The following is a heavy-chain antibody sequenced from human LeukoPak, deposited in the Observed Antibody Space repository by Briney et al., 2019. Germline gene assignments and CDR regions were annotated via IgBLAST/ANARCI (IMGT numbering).Heavy chain of an antibody. CDR2: ISYDGSTQ. D-gene: IGHD5-24*01. J-gene: IGHJ4*02. CDR1: GFAFSSYG. V-gene: IGHV3-30*18. CDR3: AKGRMMATIMISFDY. Sequence: GGSLRLPCAASGFAFSSYGMHWVRQAPGKGLEWVAVISYDGSTQYYADSVKGRFTISGDNSHNTLSLQMNSLKAEDTAVYYCAKGRMMATIMISFDYWGRGTLVTVSS.